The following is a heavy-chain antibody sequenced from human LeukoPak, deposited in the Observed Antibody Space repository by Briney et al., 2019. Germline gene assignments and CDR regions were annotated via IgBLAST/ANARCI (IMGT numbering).Heavy chain of an antibody. CDR1: GFTFDDYA. D-gene: IGHD3-10*01. CDR2: ISWNSGSI. Sequence: PGGSLRLSCAASGFTFDDYAMHWVRHAPGKGLEWVSGISWNSGSIGYADSVKGRFTISRDNAKNSLYLQMNSLRAEDTAVYYCARGLDSYFDYWGQGTLVTVSS. J-gene: IGHJ4*02. CDR3: ARGLDSYFDY. V-gene: IGHV3-9*01.